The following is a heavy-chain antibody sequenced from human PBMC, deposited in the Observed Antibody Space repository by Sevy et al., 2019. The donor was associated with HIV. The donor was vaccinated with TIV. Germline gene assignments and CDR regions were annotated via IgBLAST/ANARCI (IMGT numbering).Heavy chain of an antibody. V-gene: IGHV4-39*01. CDR1: GGSISISSYY. Sequence: SETLSLTCTVSGGSISISSYYWGWIRQPSGKGLEWIGSFYYSESTYYNPSLKSRVTISVDTSKNQFSLKLSSVTAADTAVYYCARAFRAVAGSYYFDYWGHGTLVTVS. J-gene: IGHJ4*01. CDR2: FYYSEST. D-gene: IGHD6-19*01. CDR3: ARAFRAVAGSYYFDY.